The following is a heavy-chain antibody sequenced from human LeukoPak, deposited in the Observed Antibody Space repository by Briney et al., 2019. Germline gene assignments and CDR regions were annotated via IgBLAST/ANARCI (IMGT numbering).Heavy chain of an antibody. V-gene: IGHV3-30*18. Sequence: GGSLRLSCAASGFTFSSYGMHWVRQAPGKGLEWVAVISYDGSNKYYADSVKGRFTISRDNSKNTLHLQTNNLRAEDTALYYCAKCPVTFGGVIVITSGYFDYWGQGTLVTVSS. J-gene: IGHJ4*02. CDR3: AKCPVTFGGVIVITSGYFDY. CDR1: GFTFSSYG. D-gene: IGHD3-16*02. CDR2: ISYDGSNK.